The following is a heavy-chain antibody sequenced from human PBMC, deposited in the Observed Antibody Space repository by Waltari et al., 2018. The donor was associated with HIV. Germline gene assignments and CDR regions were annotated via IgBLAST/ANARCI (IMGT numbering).Heavy chain of an antibody. V-gene: IGHV3-23*01. D-gene: IGHD3-22*01. CDR1: GFTFSSYA. Sequence: EVQLLESGGGLVQPGGSLRLSCAAPGFTFSSYAMPRVRQAPGKGLEWVSAISGSGGSTYYADSVKGRFTISRDNSKNTLYLQMNSLRAEDTAVYYCAKDVVDSSGYYPHDFDYWGQGTLVTVSS. CDR2: ISGSGGST. CDR3: AKDVVDSSGYYPHDFDY. J-gene: IGHJ4*02.